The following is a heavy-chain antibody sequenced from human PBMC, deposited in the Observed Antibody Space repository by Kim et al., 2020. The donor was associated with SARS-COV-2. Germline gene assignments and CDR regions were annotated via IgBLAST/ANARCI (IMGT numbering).Heavy chain of an antibody. J-gene: IGHJ6*02. Sequence: GGSLRLSCAASGFTVSSNYMSWVRQAPGKGLEWVSVIYSGGSTYYADSVKGRFTISRDNSKNTLYLQMNSLRAEYTAVYYCASAYSSSWYGYYYGMDGWPWDHGHRLL. CDR2: IYSGGST. CDR3: ASAYSSSWYGYYYGMDG. V-gene: IGHV3-53*01. D-gene: IGHD6-13*01. CDR1: GFTVSSNY.